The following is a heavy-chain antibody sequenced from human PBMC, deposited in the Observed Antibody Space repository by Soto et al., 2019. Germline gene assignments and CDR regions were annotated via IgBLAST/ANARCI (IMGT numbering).Heavy chain of an antibody. CDR2: IIPIFGTA. J-gene: IGHJ6*02. CDR1: GGTFSSYA. Sequence: SVKVSCKASGGTFSSYAISWVRQAPGQGLEWMGGIIPIFGTANYAQKFQGRVTITADKSTSTAYMELSSLRSEDTAVYYCAREIGGSYFYYYYYCLDVWGQGTTVTVSS. D-gene: IGHD2-15*01. CDR3: AREIGGSYFYYYYYCLDV. V-gene: IGHV1-69*06.